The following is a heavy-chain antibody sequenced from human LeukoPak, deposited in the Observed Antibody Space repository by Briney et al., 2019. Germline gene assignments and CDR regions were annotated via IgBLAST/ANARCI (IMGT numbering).Heavy chain of an antibody. V-gene: IGHV3-48*01. D-gene: IGHD4-23*01. Sequence: GGSLRLSCAASGFTFSSYSMNRVRQAPGKGLEWVSYITSSSSSTIYYADSVKGRFTISRDNAKNSLYLQMNSLRAEDTAVYYCARYYGGNSACDYWGKGTLVTVSS. CDR2: ITSSSSSTI. J-gene: IGHJ4*02. CDR3: ARYYGGNSACDY. CDR1: GFTFSSYS.